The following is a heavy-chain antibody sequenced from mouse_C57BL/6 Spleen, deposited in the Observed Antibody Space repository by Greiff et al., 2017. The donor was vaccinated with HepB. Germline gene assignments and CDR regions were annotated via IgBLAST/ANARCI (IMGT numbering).Heavy chain of an antibody. Sequence: QVQLQQSGAELVRPGASVKLSCKASGYTFTDYYINWVKQRPGQGLEWIARIYPGSGNTYYNEKFKGKATLTAEKSSSTAYMQLSSLTSEDSAVYFCARKGAAQALDYWGQGTTLTVSS. CDR2: IYPGSGNT. V-gene: IGHV1-76*01. D-gene: IGHD3-2*02. CDR3: ARKGAAQALDY. J-gene: IGHJ2*01. CDR1: GYTFTDYY.